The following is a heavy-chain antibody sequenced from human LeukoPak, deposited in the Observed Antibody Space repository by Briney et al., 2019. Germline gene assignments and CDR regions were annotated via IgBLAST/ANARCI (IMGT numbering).Heavy chain of an antibody. D-gene: IGHD4-11*01. CDR1: GASISSTSYC. Sequence: SETLSLTCTVSGASISSTSYCWGWIRQPAGKGLEWIGHIHTSGSTNYNPSLKSRVTISVDTSKNQFSLKLSSVTAADTAVYYCARDRVDYSDYYYYMDVWGKGTTVTVSS. V-gene: IGHV4-61*09. CDR2: IHTSGST. CDR3: ARDRVDYSDYYYYMDV. J-gene: IGHJ6*03.